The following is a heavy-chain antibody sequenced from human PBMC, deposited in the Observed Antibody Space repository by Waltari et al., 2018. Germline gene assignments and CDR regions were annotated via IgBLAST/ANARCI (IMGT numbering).Heavy chain of an antibody. Sequence: EVQLVESGGGLVKPGESLRLSCAASGFTFSSYSMNWLRQGPGKGWEWVSTSSSSRSDIYYADSVKGRFTISRDNAKNSLYMQMNSLRAEDTAVYYCERLGMWGEHDAFDIWGQGTMVTVSS. D-gene: IGHD7-27*01. CDR3: ERLGMWGEHDAFDI. V-gene: IGHV3-21*01. J-gene: IGHJ3*02. CDR2: SSSSRSDI. CDR1: GFTFSSYS.